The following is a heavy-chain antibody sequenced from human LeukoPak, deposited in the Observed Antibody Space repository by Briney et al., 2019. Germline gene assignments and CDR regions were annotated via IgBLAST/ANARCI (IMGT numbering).Heavy chain of an antibody. V-gene: IGHV4-59*01. CDR1: GGSISSYY. J-gene: IGHJ2*01. CDR2: IYYSGST. Sequence: SETLSLTCTVSGGSISSYYWSWIRQPPGKGLEWIGYIYYSGSTNYNPSLKSRVTISVDTSKNQFSLKLSSVTAADTAVYCCARWQAGDYWYFDLWGRGTLVTVSS. D-gene: IGHD2-21*01. CDR3: ARWQAGDYWYFDL.